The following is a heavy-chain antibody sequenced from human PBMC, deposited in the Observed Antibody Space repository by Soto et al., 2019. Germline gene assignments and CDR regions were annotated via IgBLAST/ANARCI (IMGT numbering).Heavy chain of an antibody. V-gene: IGHV3-30-3*01. J-gene: IGHJ6*02. CDR3: ARGSRELTPSYSYGMDV. CDR1: GFTFSSYA. CDR2: ISYDGSNK. D-gene: IGHD1-26*01. Sequence: QVQLVESGGGVVQPGRSLRLSCAASGFTFSSYAMHWVRQAPGKGLEWVAVISYDGSNKYYADSVKGRFTISRDNSKNTLYLQMNSLRAEDTAVYYCARGSRELTPSYSYGMDVWGQGTTVTVSS.